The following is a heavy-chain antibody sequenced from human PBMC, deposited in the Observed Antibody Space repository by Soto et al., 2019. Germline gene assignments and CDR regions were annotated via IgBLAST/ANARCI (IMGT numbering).Heavy chain of an antibody. J-gene: IGHJ4*02. V-gene: IGHV3-33*01. CDR2: IWYDGSNK. CDR1: GFTFSSCG. CDR3: ARVSGGIAVAPFDY. Sequence: GGSLRLSCAASGFTFSSCGMHWVRQAPGKGLEWVAVIWYDGSNKYYADSVKGRFTISRDNSKNTLYLQMNSLRAEDTAVYYCARVSGGIAVAPFDYWGQGTLVTVSS. D-gene: IGHD6-19*01.